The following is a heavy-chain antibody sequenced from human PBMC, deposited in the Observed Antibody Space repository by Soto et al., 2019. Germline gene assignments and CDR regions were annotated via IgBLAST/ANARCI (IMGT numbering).Heavy chain of an antibody. CDR3: ARHFVAVVIKGWGY. D-gene: IGHD3-10*01. V-gene: IGHV4-39*01. J-gene: IGHJ4*02. Sequence: SETLSLTCNVSGGSIDRSNYYWDWLRQPPGKGLEWIGTTYYNWIAYYNPSLRIRVSISVYTFKNQFSLKLISVIAADTAVYYCARHFVAVVIKGWGYWGQGKLVTVSS. CDR2: TYYNWIA. CDR1: GGSIDRSNYY.